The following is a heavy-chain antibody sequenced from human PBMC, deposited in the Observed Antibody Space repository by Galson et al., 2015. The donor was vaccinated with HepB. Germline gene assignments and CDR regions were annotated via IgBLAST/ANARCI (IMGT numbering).Heavy chain of an antibody. CDR2: ISWNSGNI. CDR1: GFTFDDYA. CDR3: AKGVKDSVTTSFDS. Sequence: SLRLSCAASGFTFDDYAIHWVRQAPGKGLEWVSGISWNSGNIGYADSVKGRFTISRDNAKNSLYLQMNSLRPEDTAFYYCAKGVKDSVTTSFDSWGQGTLVTVSS. D-gene: IGHD4-17*01. V-gene: IGHV3-9*01. J-gene: IGHJ4*02.